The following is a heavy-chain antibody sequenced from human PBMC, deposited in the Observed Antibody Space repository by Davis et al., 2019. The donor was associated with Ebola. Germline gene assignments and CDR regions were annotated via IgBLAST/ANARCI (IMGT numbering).Heavy chain of an antibody. CDR1: GGSISSSNW. CDR2: IYHSGST. Sequence: SETLSLTCAVSGGSISSSNWWRWVRQPPGKGLEWIGEIYHSGSTNYNPSLKSRVTISVDMSKNQFSLKLSSVTAADTAVYYCARLPSSSRGYSYGLDYWGQGTLVTVSS. V-gene: IGHV4-4*02. CDR3: ARLPSSSRGYSYGLDY. J-gene: IGHJ4*02. D-gene: IGHD5-18*01.